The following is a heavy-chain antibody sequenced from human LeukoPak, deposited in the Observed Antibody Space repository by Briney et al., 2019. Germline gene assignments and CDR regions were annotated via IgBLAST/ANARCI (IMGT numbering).Heavy chain of an antibody. J-gene: IGHJ4*02. CDR2: INHSGST. V-gene: IGHV4-34*01. D-gene: IGHD3-10*01. CDR3: ARGLWRPMVRGVNYFDY. Sequence: PSETLSLTCAVYGGSFSGYYWSWIRQPPGKGLEWIGEINHSGSTNYNPSLKSRVTISVDTSKNQFSLKLSSVTAADTAVYYCARGLWRPMVRGVNYFDYWGQGTLVTVSS. CDR1: GGSFSGYY.